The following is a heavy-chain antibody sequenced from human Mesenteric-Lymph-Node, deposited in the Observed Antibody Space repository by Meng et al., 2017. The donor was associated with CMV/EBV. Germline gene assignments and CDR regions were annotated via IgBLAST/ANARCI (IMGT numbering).Heavy chain of an antibody. D-gene: IGHD3-10*01. CDR3: ARGRSCYDGSGSYWDYYYYYGMDV. CDR2: INQDGSEK. Sequence: GESLKISCAGSGFTFSGYWMTWVRQAPGKGLEWVSNINQDGSEKYYVDSVKGRFNISRDNSKNTLYLQMSSLRVEDTAVYYCARGRSCYDGSGSYWDYYYYYGMDVWGQGTTVTVSS. CDR1: GFTFSGYW. V-gene: IGHV3-7*03. J-gene: IGHJ6*02.